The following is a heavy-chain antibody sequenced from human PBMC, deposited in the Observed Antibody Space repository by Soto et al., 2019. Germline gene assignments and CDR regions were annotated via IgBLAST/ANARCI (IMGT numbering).Heavy chain of an antibody. J-gene: IGHJ3*02. CDR1: GGSISSGGYY. D-gene: IGHD4-17*01. CDR2: IYYSGST. CDR3: ARDPRGDLRGDAFDI. Sequence: QVQLQESGPGLVKPSQTLSLTCTVSGGSISSGGYYWSWIRQHPGKGLEWIGYIYYSGSTYYNPSLKTRVTISVDTSKNQFSLKLSSVTAADTAVYYCARDPRGDLRGDAFDIWGQGTMVTVSS. V-gene: IGHV4-31*03.